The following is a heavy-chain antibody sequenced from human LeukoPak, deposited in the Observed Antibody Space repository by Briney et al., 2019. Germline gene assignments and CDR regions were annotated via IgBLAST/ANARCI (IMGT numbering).Heavy chain of an antibody. V-gene: IGHV4-59*08. D-gene: IGHD2/OR15-2a*01. CDR2: IYYSGST. CDR1: GGSISSYY. Sequence: NPSETLSLTCTVSGGSISSYYWSWIRQPPGKGLEWIGYIYYSGSTNYNPSLKSRVTISVDTSKNQFSLKLSSVTAADTAVYYCARLLHAFDIWGQGTMVTVSS. J-gene: IGHJ3*02. CDR3: ARLLHAFDI.